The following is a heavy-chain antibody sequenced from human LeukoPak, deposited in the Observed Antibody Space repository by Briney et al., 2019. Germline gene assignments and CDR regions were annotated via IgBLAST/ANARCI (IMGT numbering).Heavy chain of an antibody. D-gene: IGHD1-26*01. CDR2: ISYDGSNK. CDR1: GFTFSSYT. J-gene: IGHJ4*02. CDR3: ARDGAGVDY. Sequence: GRSLRLSCAASGFTFSSYTMHWVRQPPGKGLEWVAVISYDGSNKYYADSVKGRFTISRDNSKNTLYLQMDSLRAEDTAVYYCARDGAGVDYWGQGTLVTVSS. V-gene: IGHV3-30-3*01.